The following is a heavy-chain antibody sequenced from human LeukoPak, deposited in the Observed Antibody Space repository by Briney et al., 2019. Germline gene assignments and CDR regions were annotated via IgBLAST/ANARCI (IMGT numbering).Heavy chain of an antibody. CDR3: ARDQVPHSSSSFDY. V-gene: IGHV1-69*13. CDR2: NIPIFGTA. Sequence: SVKVFCKASGGTFSSYVISWVRQAPGQGLEWMGGNIPIFGTANYAQKFQGRVTITADESTSTAYMELSSLRSEDTAVYYCARDQVPHSSSSFDYRGQGTLVTVSS. J-gene: IGHJ4*02. D-gene: IGHD6-13*01. CDR1: GGTFSSYV.